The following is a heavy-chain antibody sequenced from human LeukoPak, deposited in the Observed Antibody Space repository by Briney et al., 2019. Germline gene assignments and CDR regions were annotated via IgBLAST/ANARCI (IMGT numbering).Heavy chain of an antibody. CDR2: IYTSGST. V-gene: IGHV4-4*07. D-gene: IGHD1-1*01. CDR1: GGSISSYY. CDR3: ARSLVVQLEPGNAFDI. Sequence: SETLSLTCTVSGGSISSYYWSWIRQPAGKGLEWIGRIYTSGSTNYNPSLKSRVTMSVDTSKNQFSLKLSSVTAADTAVYYCARSLVVQLEPGNAFDIWGQGTMVTVSS. J-gene: IGHJ3*02.